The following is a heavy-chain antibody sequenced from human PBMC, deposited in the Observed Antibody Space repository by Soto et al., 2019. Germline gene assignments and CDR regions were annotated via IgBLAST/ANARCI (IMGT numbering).Heavy chain of an antibody. CDR2: INAGNGNT. Sequence: ASVKVSCKASGYTFTSYAMHWVRQAPGQRLEWMGWINAGNGNTKYSQKFQGRVTITRDTSASTAYMELSSLRSEDTAVYYCARDVANPDSYGSFGYWGQGTLVTVSS. CDR1: GYTFTSYA. V-gene: IGHV1-3*01. D-gene: IGHD5-18*01. J-gene: IGHJ4*02. CDR3: ARDVANPDSYGSFGY.